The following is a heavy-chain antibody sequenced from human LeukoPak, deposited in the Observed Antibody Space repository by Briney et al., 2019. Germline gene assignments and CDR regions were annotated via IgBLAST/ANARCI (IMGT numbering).Heavy chain of an antibody. CDR1: GFTFSSYG. Sequence: YPGGSLRLSCAASGFTFSSYGMSWVRQAPGKGLEWVANIKQDGTEKYYVDSVKGRFTISRDNAKNSLYLQMNSLRVEDTAIYYCVKVAKYYYGSETYYFFEHWGQGTPVTASS. CDR2: IKQDGTEK. V-gene: IGHV3-7*01. D-gene: IGHD3-10*01. CDR3: VKVAKYYYGSETYYFFEH. J-gene: IGHJ4*02.